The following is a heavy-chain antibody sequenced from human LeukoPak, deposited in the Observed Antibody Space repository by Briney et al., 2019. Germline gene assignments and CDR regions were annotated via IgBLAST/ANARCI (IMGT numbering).Heavy chain of an antibody. D-gene: IGHD1-26*01. Sequence: PSGTLSLTCTVSGGSISSSSYYWGWIRQPPGKGLEWIGSIYYNGSTYYNPSLKSRVTISVDTSKNQFSLKLSSVTAADTAVYYCARIEVGATHFDYWGQGTLVTVSS. V-gene: IGHV4-39*01. CDR3: ARIEVGATHFDY. CDR2: IYYNGST. J-gene: IGHJ4*02. CDR1: GGSISSSSYY.